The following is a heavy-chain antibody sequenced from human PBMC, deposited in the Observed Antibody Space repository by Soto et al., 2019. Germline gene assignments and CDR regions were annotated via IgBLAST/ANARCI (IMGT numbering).Heavy chain of an antibody. CDR3: ARHGSHISYYHYGMDV. CDR1: GFSITNNNYY. CDR2: TYHSGST. Sequence: QLQLQESGLGLVKPSGTLSLTCSVSGFSITNNNYYWGWIRQPPGKGLEWIGITYHSGSTYYNPSLRSRVTISADTSKNQFSLQLTFVTASDTAVYFCARHGSHISYYHYGMDVWGQGTTVTVSS. J-gene: IGHJ6*02. D-gene: IGHD1-26*01. V-gene: IGHV4-39*01.